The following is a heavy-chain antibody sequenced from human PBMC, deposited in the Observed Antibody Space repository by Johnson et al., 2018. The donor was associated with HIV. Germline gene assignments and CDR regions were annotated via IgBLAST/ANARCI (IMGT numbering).Heavy chain of an antibody. Sequence: VLLVESGGGLVKPGRSLRLSCTASGFTFGNYAMSWVRQAPGKGLEWVGFIRSKSYGGTTEYAASVKGRFTISRDDSKSIAYLQMNSLKTEDTAVYYCATFGGGSFHAFDIWGQGTMVTVSS. CDR2: IRSKSYGGTT. CDR3: ATFGGGSFHAFDI. V-gene: IGHV3-49*04. CDR1: GFTFGNYA. D-gene: IGHD1-26*01. J-gene: IGHJ3*02.